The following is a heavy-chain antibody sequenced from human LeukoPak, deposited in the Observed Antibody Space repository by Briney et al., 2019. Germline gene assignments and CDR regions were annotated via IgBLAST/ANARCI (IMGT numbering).Heavy chain of an antibody. CDR1: GYTFTNYY. CDR3: ARSGSYRGYFDY. V-gene: IGHV1-46*01. J-gene: IGHJ4*02. Sequence: GASVKVSCKASGYTFTNYYMHWVRQAPGHGLEWMGIINPSGDNTSYAQKFQGRVTMTRVTSTSTVYMDLSSLRSEDTAVYYCARSGSYRGYFDYWGQGTLVTVSS. CDR2: INPSGDNT. D-gene: IGHD1-26*01.